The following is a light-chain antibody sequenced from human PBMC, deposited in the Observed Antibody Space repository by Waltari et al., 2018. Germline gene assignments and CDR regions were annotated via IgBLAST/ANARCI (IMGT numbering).Light chain of an antibody. Sequence: IVMTQSPLSLPVTPGEAASISCRSSQSLLHSNGNNYLDWYLHRPGQSPQLLFYLGSNRASGVRDRFSCSGSDTDCILHIGRVEPEDFGIYYCMQSLQGLWTFGPGTKV. CDR2: LGS. J-gene: IGKJ1*01. V-gene: IGKV2-28*01. CDR1: QSLLHSNGNNY. CDR3: MQSLQGLWT.